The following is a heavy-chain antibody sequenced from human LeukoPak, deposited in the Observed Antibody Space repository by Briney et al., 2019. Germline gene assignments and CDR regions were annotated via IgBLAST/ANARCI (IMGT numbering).Heavy chain of an antibody. J-gene: IGHJ6*02. D-gene: IGHD4-17*01. CDR2: INGDGSST. V-gene: IGHV3-74*01. CDR1: GFTFSSYG. CDR3: ARVRYDYYGMDV. Sequence: GGSLRLSCAASGFTFSSYGMHWVRQAPGKGLVWVSGINGDGSSTSYADSVKGRFTISRDNAKNTLYLEKNSLRAEDTAVYYCARVRYDYYGMDVWGQGTTVPVSS.